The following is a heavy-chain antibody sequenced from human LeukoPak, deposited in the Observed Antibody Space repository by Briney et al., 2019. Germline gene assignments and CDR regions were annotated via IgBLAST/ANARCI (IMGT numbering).Heavy chain of an antibody. V-gene: IGHV1-46*01. CDR1: GYTFTSYS. D-gene: IGHD6-6*01. Sequence: ASVKVSCKASGYTFTSYSMHWVRQAPGQGLEPMGIINPSGGSTTYAQKFQGRVTMTRDTSTSTVYMELSSLRSEDTAVYYCARDGHMASALYYFDYWGQGTLVTVSS. CDR2: INPSGGST. CDR3: ARDGHMASALYYFDY. J-gene: IGHJ4*02.